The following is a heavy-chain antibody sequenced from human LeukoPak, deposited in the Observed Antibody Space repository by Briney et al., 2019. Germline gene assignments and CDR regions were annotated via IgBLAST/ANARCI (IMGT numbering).Heavy chain of an antibody. V-gene: IGHV4-59*01. CDR1: GDSISSYY. Sequence: SETLSLTCTVSGDSISSYYWSWIRQPPGKGLEWIGYIYYSGSTNYNPSLKSRVTISVDTSKNQFSLKLSSVTAADTAVYYCARDPVGSYYYDSSGYSSGPFDYWGQGTLVTVSS. J-gene: IGHJ4*02. CDR2: IYYSGST. D-gene: IGHD3-22*01. CDR3: ARDPVGSYYYDSSGYSSGPFDY.